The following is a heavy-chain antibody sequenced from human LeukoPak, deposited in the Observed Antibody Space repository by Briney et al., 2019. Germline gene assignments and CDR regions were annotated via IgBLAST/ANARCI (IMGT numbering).Heavy chain of an antibody. CDR2: IYNGGRA. CDR1: GFTFSSYG. D-gene: IGHD6-19*01. J-gene: IGHJ5*02. V-gene: IGHV3-53*01. CDR3: ARVPSSSPASAWFDP. Sequence: GGSLRLSCAASGFTFSSYGMHWVRQAPGKGPEWVSVIYNGGRAYYADSVKGRFTISRDSSKNTLYLQMNSLRAEDTAVYYCARVPSSSPASAWFDPWGQGTVVTVSS.